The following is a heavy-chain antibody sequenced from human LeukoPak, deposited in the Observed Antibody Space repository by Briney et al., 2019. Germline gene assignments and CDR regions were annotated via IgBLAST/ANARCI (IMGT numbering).Heavy chain of an antibody. J-gene: IGHJ4*02. Sequence: SETLSLTCAVYGGSFSGYYWSWIRQPPGKGLEWIGEINHSGSTNYNPSLKSRVTISVDTSKNQFSLKLSSVTAADTAVYYCARANVFYPHTPSSYLDYWGQGTLVTVSS. CDR2: INHSGST. D-gene: IGHD2-2*01. CDR3: ARANVFYPHTPSSYLDY. CDR1: GGSFSGYY. V-gene: IGHV4-34*01.